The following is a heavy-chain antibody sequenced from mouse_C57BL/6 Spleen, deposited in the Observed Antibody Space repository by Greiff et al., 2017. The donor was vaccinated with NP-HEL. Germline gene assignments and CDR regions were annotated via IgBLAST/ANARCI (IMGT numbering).Heavy chain of an antibody. J-gene: IGHJ3*01. CDR1: GFTFSDYY. CDR2: INYDGSST. V-gene: IGHV5-16*01. D-gene: IGHD1-1*01. Sequence: EVHLVESEGGLVQPGSSMKLSCTASGFTFSDYYMAWVRQVPEKGLEWVANINYDGSSTYYLDSLKSRFIISRDNAKNILYLQMSSLKSEDTATYYCARVMIDYGSSYGFAYWGQGTLVTVSA. CDR3: ARVMIDYGSSYGFAY.